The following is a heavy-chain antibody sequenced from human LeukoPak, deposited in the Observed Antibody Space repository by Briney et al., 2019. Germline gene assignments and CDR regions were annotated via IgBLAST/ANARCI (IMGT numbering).Heavy chain of an antibody. D-gene: IGHD3-16*02. J-gene: IGHJ4*02. Sequence: SQTLSLTCTVSGGSISSGGYYWSWIRQHPGKGLEWIGYIYYSGSTYYNPSLKSRVTISVDTSKNQFSLKLRSVTAADTAVYYCASTSRQDYVWGSYRPTPPYCFDYWGQGTLVTVSS. CDR1: GGSISSGGYY. CDR2: IYYSGST. CDR3: ASTSRQDYVWGSYRPTPPYCFDY. V-gene: IGHV4-31*03.